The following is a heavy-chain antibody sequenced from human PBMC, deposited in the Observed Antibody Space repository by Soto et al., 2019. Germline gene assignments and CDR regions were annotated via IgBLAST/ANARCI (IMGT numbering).Heavy chain of an antibody. V-gene: IGHV1-69*06. Sequence: QVQLVQSGAEVKKPGSSVKVSCKASGGTFSSYAISWVRQAPGQGLEWMGGIIPIFGTANYAQNFQGRVTITADKSTSTAYMELGSLRSEDKAVYYWAIDSGMATIDDLGQGTLVTGFS. CDR3: AIDSGMATIDD. J-gene: IGHJ4*02. D-gene: IGHD3-10*01. CDR2: IIPIFGTA. CDR1: GGTFSSYA.